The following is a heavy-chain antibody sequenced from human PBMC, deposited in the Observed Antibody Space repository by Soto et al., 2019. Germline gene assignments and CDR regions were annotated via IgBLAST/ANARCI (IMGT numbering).Heavy chain of an antibody. V-gene: IGHV5-51*01. CDR1: GHIFSNYW. Sequence: HGESLKISCKGSGHIFSNYWIGWVRQMPGKGLEWMGIIYPSDSDTRYSPSFQGQVTITVDKSINTAYLQWSRLKASDTAIYYCARQRLWGTSGYYYFENWGQGTLVTVSS. J-gene: IGHJ4*02. CDR2: IYPSDSDT. CDR3: ARQRLWGTSGYYYFEN. D-gene: IGHD3-22*01.